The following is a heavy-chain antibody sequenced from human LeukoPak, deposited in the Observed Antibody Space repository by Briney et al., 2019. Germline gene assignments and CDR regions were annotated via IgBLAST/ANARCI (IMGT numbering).Heavy chain of an antibody. V-gene: IGHV3-7*04. Sequence: GGSLRLSCAASGFTFNTYWMHWARQAPGEGLKWVANINQDGGEKYYVHSVKGRFTISRDNAKNLLYLQMSSLRVEDTAVYYCARAIAAAGSYWGQGTLVTVSS. CDR3: ARAIAAAGSY. CDR1: GFTFNTYW. CDR2: INQDGGEK. J-gene: IGHJ4*02. D-gene: IGHD6-13*01.